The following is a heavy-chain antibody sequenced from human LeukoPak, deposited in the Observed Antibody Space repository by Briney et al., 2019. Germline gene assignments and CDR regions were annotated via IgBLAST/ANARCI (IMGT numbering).Heavy chain of an antibody. J-gene: IGHJ4*02. CDR3: AKSGGYGLIDY. CDR1: GGSFNDYY. CDR2: INLRGST. Sequence: SETLSLTCAVYGGSFNDYYWNWIRQPPGKGLEWIGEINLRGSTTYNPSLKSRVTISIDTSKNQFSLRLNSVTAADTAMYYCAKSGGYGLIDYWGQGTLVTVSS. D-gene: IGHD1-26*01. V-gene: IGHV4-34*01.